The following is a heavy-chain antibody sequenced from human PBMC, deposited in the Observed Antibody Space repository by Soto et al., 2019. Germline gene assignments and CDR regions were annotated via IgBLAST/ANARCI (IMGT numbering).Heavy chain of an antibody. CDR2: ISGSGGST. V-gene: IGHV3-23*01. Sequence: GSLRLSCAASGLTFSNYAMSWVRQAPGKGLEWVSAISGSGGSTYYADSVKGRFTISRDNSKNTLYLQMNSLRADDTALYYCAKAGQLVYEYFDLWGRGTLVTVSS. J-gene: IGHJ2*01. D-gene: IGHD6-6*01. CDR3: AKAGQLVYEYFDL. CDR1: GLTFSNYA.